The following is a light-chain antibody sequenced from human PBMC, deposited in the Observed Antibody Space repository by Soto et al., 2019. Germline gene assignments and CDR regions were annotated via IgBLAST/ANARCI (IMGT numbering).Light chain of an antibody. CDR3: AVWDDSLNGHWV. J-gene: IGLJ3*02. CDR1: SSNIGSNA. Sequence: QSVLTQPPSTSGTPGQRITISCSGSSSNIGSNAVKWYQQLPGTAPKLLIYGNAQRPSGVPDRFSGSKSGTSASLAISGLQSDDEADYYCAVWDDSLNGHWVFGGGTKLTVL. V-gene: IGLV1-44*01. CDR2: GNA.